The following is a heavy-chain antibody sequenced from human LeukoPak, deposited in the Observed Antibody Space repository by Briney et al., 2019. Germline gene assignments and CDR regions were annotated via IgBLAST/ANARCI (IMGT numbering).Heavy chain of an antibody. CDR2: IKEDGSER. CDR1: AFIFSGHW. V-gene: IGHV3-7*01. D-gene: IGHD3-22*01. Sequence: GGSLRLSCEGPAFIFSGHWMNWVRQTPGKGLEWVASIKEDGSERQYVDSVKGRFTISRDNAKNSLYLQMNSLRAEDTAVYYCAREDSSSDFDYWGQGTLVTVSS. J-gene: IGHJ4*02. CDR3: AREDSSSDFDY.